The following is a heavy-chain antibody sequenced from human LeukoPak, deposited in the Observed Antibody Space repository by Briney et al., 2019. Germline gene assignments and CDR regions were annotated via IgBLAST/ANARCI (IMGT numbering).Heavy chain of an antibody. J-gene: IGHJ4*02. V-gene: IGHV4-34*01. D-gene: IGHD3-22*01. CDR1: GGSFSGYY. CDR3: ARTPMHYYDSSGYSDY. CDR2: INHSGST. Sequence: SETLSLTCAVYGGSFSGYYWSWIRQPPGKGLEWIGEINHSGSTNYNPSFKSRVTISVDTSKNQISLKLSSVTAADTAVYYCARTPMHYYDSSGYSDYWGQGTLVTVSS.